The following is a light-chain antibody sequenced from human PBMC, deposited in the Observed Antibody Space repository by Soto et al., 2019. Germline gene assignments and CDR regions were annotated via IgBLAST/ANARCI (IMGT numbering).Light chain of an antibody. CDR1: QTISSW. J-gene: IGKJ1*01. Sequence: DIQMTQSPSTLSGSVGDRVTITCRASQTISSWLAWYQQKPGKAPKLLIYKASTLKSGVLSRFSGSGSGTEFTLTISSLQPDDFATYYCQQFNTSPWTFGQGTKVDIK. V-gene: IGKV1-5*03. CDR2: KAS. CDR3: QQFNTSPWT.